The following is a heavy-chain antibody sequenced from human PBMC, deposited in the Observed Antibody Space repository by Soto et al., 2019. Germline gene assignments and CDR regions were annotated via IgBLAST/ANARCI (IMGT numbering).Heavy chain of an antibody. J-gene: IGHJ3*02. CDR1: GGSISSYY. V-gene: IGHV4-59*01. D-gene: IGHD4-17*01. CDR3: ARDQRDDYGDYLLFDI. Sequence: QVQLQESGPGLVKPSETLSLTCTVSGGSISSYYWSWIRQPPGKGLEWIGYIYYSGSTNYNPSLKSRVTISVDTSKNQFSLKLSSVTAADTAVYYCARDQRDDYGDYLLFDIWGQGTMVTVSS. CDR2: IYYSGST.